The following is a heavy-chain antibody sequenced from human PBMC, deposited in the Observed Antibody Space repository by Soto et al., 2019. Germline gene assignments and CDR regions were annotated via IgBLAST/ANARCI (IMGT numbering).Heavy chain of an antibody. CDR2: IIPIFSTV. Sequence: QVQLVQSGAEVKKPGSSVKVSCKAAGGTFSSYAISWVRQAPGQGLEWMGGIIPIFSTVNYVQKFQGRVTNTADESTSTADMELSSLRSEDTAVYYCVGYYYDTRGYYFDYWGQGTLVTVSS. CDR1: GGTFSSYA. CDR3: VGYYYDTRGYYFDY. V-gene: IGHV1-69*01. D-gene: IGHD3-22*01. J-gene: IGHJ4*02.